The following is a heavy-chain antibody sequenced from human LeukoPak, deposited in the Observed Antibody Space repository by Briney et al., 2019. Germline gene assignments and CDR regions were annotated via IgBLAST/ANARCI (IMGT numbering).Heavy chain of an antibody. CDR2: INAGNGNT. D-gene: IGHD2-2*01. J-gene: IGHJ4*02. V-gene: IGHV1-3*01. CDR1: GYTFTSYA. Sequence: ASVKVSCKASGYTFTSYAMHWVRQAPGQRPEWMGWINAGNGNTKYSQKFQGRVTITRDTSASTAYMELSSLRPEDTAVYYCARIDPAAYCSSSCYGGYFDYWGPGTLVTVSS. CDR3: ARIDPAAYCSSSCYGGYFDY.